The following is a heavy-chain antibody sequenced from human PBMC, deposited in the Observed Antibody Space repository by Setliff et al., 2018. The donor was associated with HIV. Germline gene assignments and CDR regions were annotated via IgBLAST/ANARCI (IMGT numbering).Heavy chain of an antibody. CDR1: GGSTDSGSYY. V-gene: IGHV4-39*02. Sequence: PSETLSLTCTVSGGSTDSGSYYWAWIRQPPGKGLEWIGSMYYTGSTYYNPSLKSRVTQAIDTSKNQFSLKLNSVTAADTAMYYCARDGGSSGWYFVLGYSDYWGPGTLVTVSS. J-gene: IGHJ4*02. CDR2: MYYTGST. CDR3: ARDGGSSGWYFVLGYSDY. D-gene: IGHD6-19*01.